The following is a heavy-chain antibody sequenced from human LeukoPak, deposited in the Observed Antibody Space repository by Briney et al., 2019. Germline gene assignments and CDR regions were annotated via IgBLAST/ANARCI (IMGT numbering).Heavy chain of an antibody. J-gene: IGHJ4*02. CDR3: ATSRGLRGYWGY. CDR1: GYTLIESS. CDR2: FDPEDGET. V-gene: IGHV1-24*01. Sequence: EAPVKVSCKVSGYTLIESSMHWVRQAPGKGLEWMGGFDPEDGETIYAQKFQGRVTMTEDTSTDTAYMELSSLRSEDTAVYYCATSRGLRGYWGYWGQGTLVTVSS. D-gene: IGHD5-12*01.